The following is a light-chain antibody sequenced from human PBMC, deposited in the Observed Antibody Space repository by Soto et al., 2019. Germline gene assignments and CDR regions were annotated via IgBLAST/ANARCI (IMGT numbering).Light chain of an antibody. V-gene: IGKV1-5*01. CDR1: QSISSW. CDR3: QQYENYWT. Sequence: DIQMTQSPSTLSASVGDRVTITCRASQSISSWLAWYQQKPGEAPKLLIYDASNLESGVPSRFSGSGSGTEFTLTISNLQPDDFATYYCQQYENYWTFGQGTKVDIK. J-gene: IGKJ1*01. CDR2: DAS.